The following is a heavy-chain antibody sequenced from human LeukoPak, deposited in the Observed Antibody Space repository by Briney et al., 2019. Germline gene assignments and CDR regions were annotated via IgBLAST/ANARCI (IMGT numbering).Heavy chain of an antibody. CDR1: GFTFSDYY. CDR3: AKKVAGDFFDY. CDR2: ISSSGSTI. D-gene: IGHD6-19*01. Sequence: GGSLRLSCAASGFTFSDYYMSWIRQAPGKGLEWVSYISSSGSTIYYADSVKGRFAISRDNAKNSLYLQMNSLRAEDTAVYYCAKKVAGDFFDYWGQGTLVTVSS. J-gene: IGHJ4*02. V-gene: IGHV3-11*01.